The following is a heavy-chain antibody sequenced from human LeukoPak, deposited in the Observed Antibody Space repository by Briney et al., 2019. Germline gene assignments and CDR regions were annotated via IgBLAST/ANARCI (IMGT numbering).Heavy chain of an antibody. V-gene: IGHV3-74*01. J-gene: IGHJ4*02. Sequence: GGSLRLSCTASGFSFSGHWLHWPRHLPGKGLVWVSLISTDGSSTRYADSVKGRFTISRDNVKNTLYVQMNSLRAEDTAVYYCARGGSGSSYLVHIWGQGTLVTVSS. CDR3: ARGGSGSSYLVHI. D-gene: IGHD1-26*01. CDR1: GFSFSGHW. CDR2: ISTDGSST.